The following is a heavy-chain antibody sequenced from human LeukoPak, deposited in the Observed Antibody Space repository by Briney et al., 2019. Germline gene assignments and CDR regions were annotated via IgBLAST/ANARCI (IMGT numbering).Heavy chain of an antibody. CDR1: GGCISSGDYY. V-gene: IGHV4-30-4*01. Sequence: PSETLSLTCTVSGGCISSGDYYWSWIRQPPGKGLEWIGYIYYSGSTYYNPSLKSRVTISVDTSKNQFSLKLSSVTAADTAVYYCARDSGLWFGELYCYYGMDVWGKGTTVTVSS. D-gene: IGHD3-10*01. CDR3: ARDSGLWFGELYCYYGMDV. CDR2: IYYSGST. J-gene: IGHJ6*04.